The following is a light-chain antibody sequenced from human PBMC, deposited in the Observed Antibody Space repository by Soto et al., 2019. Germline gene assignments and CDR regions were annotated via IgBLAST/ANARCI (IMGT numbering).Light chain of an antibody. CDR1: SSDIGDYNY. CDR3: SSFTTTTSLGL. V-gene: IGLV2-14*01. CDR2: EVS. J-gene: IGLJ1*01. Sequence: QSVLTQPASVSGALGQSITISCTGGSSDIGDYNYVSWYQQHPDTAPKLLIYEVSHRPSGVSHRFSGSKSGNTASLTISGLQAEDEAEYHCSSFTTTTSLGLFGTGTKLTVL.